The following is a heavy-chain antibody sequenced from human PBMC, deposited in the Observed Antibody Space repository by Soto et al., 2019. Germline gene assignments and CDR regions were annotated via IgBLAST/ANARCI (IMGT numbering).Heavy chain of an antibody. V-gene: IGHV1-58*02. CDR2: IVVGSGNT. CDR1: GFTFTHSA. Sequence: ASVKVSCKASGFTFTHSAIQWVRQARGQSLEWIGWIVVGSGNTNYAQKFQERVTITRDMSTSTAYMELSSLRSEDTAVYYCAAEWLGYFDNSAQGNLLTVSS. J-gene: IGHJ4*02. CDR3: AAEWLGYFDN. D-gene: IGHD3-22*01.